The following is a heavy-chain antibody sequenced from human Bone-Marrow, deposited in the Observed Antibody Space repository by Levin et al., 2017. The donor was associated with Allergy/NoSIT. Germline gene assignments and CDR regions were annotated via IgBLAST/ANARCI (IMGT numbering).Heavy chain of an antibody. CDR3: ARKLPSEQQPAPTRNYYMDV. CDR2: INHSGST. J-gene: IGHJ6*03. D-gene: IGHD6-13*01. CDR1: GGSFSGYY. Sequence: SETLSLTCAVYGGSFSGYYWSWIRQPPGKGLEWIGEINHSGSTNYNPSLKSRVTISVDTSKNQFSLKLSSVTAADTAVYYCARKLPSEQQPAPTRNYYMDVWGKGTTVTVSS. V-gene: IGHV4-34*01.